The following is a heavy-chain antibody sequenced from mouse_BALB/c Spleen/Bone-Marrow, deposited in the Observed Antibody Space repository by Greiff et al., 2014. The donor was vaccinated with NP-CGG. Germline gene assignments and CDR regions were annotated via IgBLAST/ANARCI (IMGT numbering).Heavy chain of an antibody. CDR3: TRDAMDY. J-gene: IGHJ4*01. V-gene: IGHV1S127*01. CDR2: IDPSDSYT. Sequence: VQLQQSGAGPVKPGASVKMSCKASGYTFTSYWMHWVRQRPGQGLEWIGVIDPSDSYTSYIQKFKGKATLTVDTSSSTAYMQLSSLTSEDSAVYYCTRDAMDYWGQGTSVTVSS. CDR1: GYTFTSYW.